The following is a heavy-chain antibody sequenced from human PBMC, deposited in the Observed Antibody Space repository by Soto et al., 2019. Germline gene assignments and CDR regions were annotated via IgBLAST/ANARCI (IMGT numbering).Heavy chain of an antibody. CDR2: ISGSGGST. D-gene: IGHD3-9*01. CDR3: AKGNYDILTGYYRTYYYYYMDV. Sequence: EVQLLESGGGLVQPGGSLRLSCAASGFTFSSYAMSWVRQAPGKGLEWVSAISGSGGSTYYADSVKGRFTISRDNSKNTLYLQMNSLRAEDTAVYYCAKGNYDILTGYYRTYYYYYMDVWGKGTTVTVSS. J-gene: IGHJ6*03. CDR1: GFTFSSYA. V-gene: IGHV3-23*01.